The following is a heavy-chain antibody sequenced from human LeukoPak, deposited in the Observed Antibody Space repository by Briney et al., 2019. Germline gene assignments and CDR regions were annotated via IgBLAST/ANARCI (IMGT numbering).Heavy chain of an antibody. Sequence: GGSLRLSCAASGFTFSSSAMSWVRQAPGKGLEWVSAISNNGGYTYYADSVQGRFTISRDNSKSTLCLQMNSLRAEDTAIYYCAKQLGYCSDGSCYFPYWGQGTLVTVSS. V-gene: IGHV3-23*01. CDR1: GFTFSSSA. CDR3: AKQLGYCSDGSCYFPY. D-gene: IGHD2-15*01. CDR2: ISNNGGYT. J-gene: IGHJ4*02.